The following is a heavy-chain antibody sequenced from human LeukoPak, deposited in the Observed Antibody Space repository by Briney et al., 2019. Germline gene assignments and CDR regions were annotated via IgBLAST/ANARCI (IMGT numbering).Heavy chain of an antibody. J-gene: IGHJ4*02. CDR2: ISNDGSHK. D-gene: IGHD2-2*01. CDR1: GFTFSTYG. CDR3: AKGGVPTAMVDY. V-gene: IGHV3-30*18. Sequence: QSGGSLRLSCVVSGFTFSTYGMHWVRQAPGKGLEWLAVISNDGSHKYYADSVKGRFTISRDNSNNMLSMQMNSLRIEDTAVYYCAKGGVPTAMVDYWGQGILVTVSS.